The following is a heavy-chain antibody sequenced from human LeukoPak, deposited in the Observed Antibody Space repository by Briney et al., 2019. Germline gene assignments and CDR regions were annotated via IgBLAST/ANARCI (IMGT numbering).Heavy chain of an antibody. J-gene: IGHJ4*02. D-gene: IGHD2-8*01. CDR3: AKMVREFYTISYYFDY. CDR1: RFTFSSYA. Sequence: GGALRLSCPVSRFTFSSYAMNWVRQAPGRGLEGVSGISGSGAGTYYADTVKGRFTISRDNSKNTLYLQMNSLRAEDTAVYYCAKMVREFYTISYYFDYWGQGTLVTVSS. V-gene: IGHV3-23*01. CDR2: ISGSGAGT.